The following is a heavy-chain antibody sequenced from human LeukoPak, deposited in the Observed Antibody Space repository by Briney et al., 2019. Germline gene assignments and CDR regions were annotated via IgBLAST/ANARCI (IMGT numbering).Heavy chain of an antibody. V-gene: IGHV4-59*12. J-gene: IGHJ6*03. CDR3: SRDYGSGNYDSNTYMDV. Sequence: SETLSLTCTVSGGSISSYYWSWIRQPPGKGLEWIGYIYYTGSTNYNPSLKSRVTISVDTSKNQFSLNLGTVTAADTAVYYCSRDYGSGNYDSNTYMDVWGQGTTVTVSS. CDR1: GGSISSYY. D-gene: IGHD3-10*01. CDR2: IYYTGST.